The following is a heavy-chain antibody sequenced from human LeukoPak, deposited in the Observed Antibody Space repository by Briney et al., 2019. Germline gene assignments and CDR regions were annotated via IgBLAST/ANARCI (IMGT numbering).Heavy chain of an antibody. Sequence: ASVKVSCKASGGTFSSYTISWVRQAPGQGLEWMGRIDPNSGGTSYAQKFQGRVTMTRDTSISAAYMELSSLRSDDTAVYYCARDYDSSGYYYANYWGQGTLVTVSS. D-gene: IGHD3-22*01. CDR2: IDPNSGGT. J-gene: IGHJ4*02. CDR3: ARDYDSSGYYYANY. V-gene: IGHV1-2*06. CDR1: GGTFSSYT.